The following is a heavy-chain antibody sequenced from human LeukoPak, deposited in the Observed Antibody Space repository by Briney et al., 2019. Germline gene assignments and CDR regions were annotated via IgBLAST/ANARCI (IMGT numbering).Heavy chain of an antibody. CDR3: AKGLIDYYDSSGYSLAAFDI. D-gene: IGHD3-22*01. J-gene: IGHJ3*02. V-gene: IGHV3-23*01. CDR2: ISGSGGST. Sequence: GGSLRLSCAASGSTFSSYAMSWVRQAPGKGLEWVSAISGSGGSTYYADSVKGRLTISRDNSKNTLYLQMNSLRAEDTAVYYCAKGLIDYYDSSGYSLAAFDIWGQGTMVTVSS. CDR1: GSTFSSYA.